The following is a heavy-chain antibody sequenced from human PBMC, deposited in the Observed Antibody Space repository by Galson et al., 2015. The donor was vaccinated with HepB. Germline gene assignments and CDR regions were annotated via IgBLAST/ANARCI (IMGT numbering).Heavy chain of an antibody. Sequence: SLRLSCAASGFTFSSYAMSWVRQAPGKGLEWVSAISGSGGSTYYADSVKGRFTISRDNSKNTLYLQMNSLRAEDTAAYYCAKPSITMVRANYGMDVWGQGTTVTVSS. CDR1: GFTFSSYA. J-gene: IGHJ6*02. V-gene: IGHV3-23*01. CDR2: ISGSGGST. CDR3: AKPSITMVRANYGMDV. D-gene: IGHD3-10*01.